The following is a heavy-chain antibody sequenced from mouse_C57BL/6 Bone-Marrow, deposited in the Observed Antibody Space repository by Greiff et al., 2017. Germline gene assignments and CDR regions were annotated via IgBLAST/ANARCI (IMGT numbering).Heavy chain of an antibody. D-gene: IGHD1-1*01. CDR2: IHPNSGST. J-gene: IGHJ4*01. Sequence: VKLQQPGAELVKPGASVKLSCKASGYTFTSYWMHWVKQSPGQGLEWIGMIHPNSGSTNYNEKFKSKATLTVDKSSSTAYIQLSSRTSEDSAVYYCARGIYYYGSRAAYAMDDWGQGTSVTVSS. CDR1: GYTFTSYW. V-gene: IGHV1-64*01. CDR3: ARGIYYYGSRAAYAMDD.